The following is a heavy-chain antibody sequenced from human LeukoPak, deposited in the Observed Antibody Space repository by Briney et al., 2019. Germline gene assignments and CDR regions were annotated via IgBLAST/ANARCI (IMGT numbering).Heavy chain of an antibody. D-gene: IGHD2-8*01. CDR1: GYSFTNYW. J-gene: IGHJ4*02. CDR3: ARGLSYVDY. V-gene: IGHV5-51*01. Sequence: GESLKISCKGSGYSFTNYWIGWVRQMPGKGLEWMGVIYPGDSDTRYSLSFQGQVTISADKSIRIAYLQWSSLKASDTAMYYCARGLSYVDYWGQGTLVTVSS. CDR2: IYPGDSDT.